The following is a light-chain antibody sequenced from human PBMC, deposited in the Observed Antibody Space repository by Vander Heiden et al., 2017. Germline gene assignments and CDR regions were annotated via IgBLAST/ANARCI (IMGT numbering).Light chain of an antibody. Sequence: QSVLTQPPSVSGAPGQRVPISCTGSRSNIGAGYDVPWYQQLPGTAPKLLIYGNSNRPSGVPDRFSGSKSGTSASLAITGLQAEDEADYYCQSYDSSLSGGVFGGGTKLTVL. J-gene: IGLJ3*02. CDR3: QSYDSSLSGGV. V-gene: IGLV1-40*01. CDR1: RSNIGAGYD. CDR2: GNS.